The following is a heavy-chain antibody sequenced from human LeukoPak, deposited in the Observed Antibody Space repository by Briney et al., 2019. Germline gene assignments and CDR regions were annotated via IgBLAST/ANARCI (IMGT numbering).Heavy chain of an antibody. Sequence: SETLSLTCTVSGGSISSNYWIWIRQPPGKGLEWIGYIYYSGSTNYNPSFKSRVTISVDASKNQFSLKLSSVTAADTAVYYCARAADSSDWYLGYWGQGMLVTVSS. D-gene: IGHD3-22*01. CDR2: IYYSGST. V-gene: IGHV4-59*01. J-gene: IGHJ4*02. CDR1: GGSISSNY. CDR3: ARAADSSDWYLGY.